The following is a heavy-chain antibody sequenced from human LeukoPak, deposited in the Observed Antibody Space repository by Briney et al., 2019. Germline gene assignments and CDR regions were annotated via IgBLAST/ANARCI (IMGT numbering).Heavy chain of an antibody. CDR1: GSTFSSYD. J-gene: IGHJ4*02. CDR2: MNPNSGDT. CDR3: ARGPYGTGSHFDF. D-gene: IGHD3-10*01. V-gene: IGHV1-8*02. Sequence: ASVKVSCKASGSTFSSYDINWVRQATGQGLEWMGWMNPNSGDTGCTQRFQGRVTMTRDTSISTAYMELSSLRSEDTAVYYCARGPYGTGSHFDFWGQGTLVTVSS.